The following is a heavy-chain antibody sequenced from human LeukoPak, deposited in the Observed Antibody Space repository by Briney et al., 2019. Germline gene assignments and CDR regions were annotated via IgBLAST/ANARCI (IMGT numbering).Heavy chain of an antibody. V-gene: IGHV4-38-2*02. CDR1: GYSISSAYY. Sequence: PSETLSLTCSVSGYSISSAYYWGWIRQPPGKGLEWIATIHYSGSTYYNPSLKSRVTISLDTSKNQFSLKLNSVAAADTAVYYCAKRYCSSTTCYDDRGAFDYWGQGTLVTVSS. CDR3: AKRYCSSTTCYDDRGAFDY. J-gene: IGHJ4*02. D-gene: IGHD2-2*01. CDR2: IHYSGST.